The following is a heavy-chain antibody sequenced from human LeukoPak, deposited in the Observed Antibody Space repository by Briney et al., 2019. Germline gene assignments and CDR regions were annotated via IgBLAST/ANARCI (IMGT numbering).Heavy chain of an antibody. Sequence: SETLSLTCTVSGYSISSGYYWGWIRQPPGKGLEWIGSIYHSGSTYYNPSLKSRVTISVDTSKNQFSLKLSSVTAADTAVYYCARGVRDIVVVPAVQIREGNWFDPWGQGTLVTVSS. CDR2: IYHSGST. CDR3: ARGVRDIVVVPAVQIREGNWFDP. V-gene: IGHV4-38-2*02. J-gene: IGHJ5*02. D-gene: IGHD2-2*01. CDR1: GYSISSGYY.